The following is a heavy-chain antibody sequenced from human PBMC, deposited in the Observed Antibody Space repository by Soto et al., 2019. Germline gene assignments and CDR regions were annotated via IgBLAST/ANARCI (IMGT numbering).Heavy chain of an antibody. CDR3: ARDGITSWYSYDYHGIDV. CDR2: INQDGSEK. Sequence: EVQLVESGGGLVQPGGSLRLSCGASGFTFRTYWLSWVRQVPGKGLEWVGNINQDGSEKNYVDSGKGRFTISRDNAKNSLHLQMSSLRAEDTALYYCARDGITSWYSYDYHGIDVWGQGTTVTVSS. D-gene: IGHD5-18*01. J-gene: IGHJ6*02. V-gene: IGHV3-7*05. CDR1: GFTFRTYW.